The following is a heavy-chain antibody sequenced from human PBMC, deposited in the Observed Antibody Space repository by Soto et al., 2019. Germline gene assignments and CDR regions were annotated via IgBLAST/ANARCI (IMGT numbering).Heavy chain of an antibody. CDR1: GFTFSTYA. V-gene: IGHV3-23*01. J-gene: IGHJ4*02. CDR3: AKGKYYFDY. D-gene: IGHD3-10*01. Sequence: GGSLRLSCAASGFTFSTYAMSWVRQAPGKGLEWVSGVSAGGAGTYYTDSVKGRFTISRDNSKNTLYLQMNSLRAEDTAVYYCAKGKYYFDYWGQGTLVTVSS. CDR2: VSAGGAGT.